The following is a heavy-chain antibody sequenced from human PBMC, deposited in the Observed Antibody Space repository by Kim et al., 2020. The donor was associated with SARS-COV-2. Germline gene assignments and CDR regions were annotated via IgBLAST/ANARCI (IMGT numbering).Heavy chain of an antibody. D-gene: IGHD3-3*01. CDR2: IYDSGST. Sequence: SETLSLTCTVSGGSISSSSYYWGWIRQPPGKGLEWIGSIYDSGSTYYNPSLKSRGTISVDTSKNQFPLKLSSVTAADTAVYYCARKTYDFWSGPNWFDPWGQGTLVTVSS. CDR3: ARKTYDFWSGPNWFDP. CDR1: GGSISSSSYY. V-gene: IGHV4-39*01. J-gene: IGHJ5*02.